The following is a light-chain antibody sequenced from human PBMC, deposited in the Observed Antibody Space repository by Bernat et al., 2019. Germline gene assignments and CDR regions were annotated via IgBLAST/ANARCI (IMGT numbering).Light chain of an antibody. V-gene: IGLV3-21*03. CDR2: DES. CDR3: QVWDATIDHPGV. CDR1: RISTKS. J-gene: IGLJ3*02. Sequence: SYVLTQPPLVSVAPGKTARITRGGDRISTKSVHWNQQRQVQAPVLVVYDESDLPSGIPLRFSGSSSGNTATLTISSVEAGDEADYYCQVWDATIDHPGVFGGGTKLTVL.